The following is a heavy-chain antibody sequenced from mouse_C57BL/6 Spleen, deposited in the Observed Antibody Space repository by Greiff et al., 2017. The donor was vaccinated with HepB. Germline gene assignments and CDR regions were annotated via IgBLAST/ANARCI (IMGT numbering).Heavy chain of an antibody. Sequence: DVHLVESGGGLVKPGGSLKLSCAASGFTFSSYTMSWVRQTPEKRLEWVATISGGGGNTYYPDSVKGRFTISRDNAKNTLYLQMSSLRSEDTALYYCARRGGYDYDGPWFAYWGQGTLVTVSA. D-gene: IGHD2-4*01. J-gene: IGHJ3*01. CDR1: GFTFSSYT. V-gene: IGHV5-9*01. CDR3: ARRGGYDYDGPWFAY. CDR2: ISGGGGNT.